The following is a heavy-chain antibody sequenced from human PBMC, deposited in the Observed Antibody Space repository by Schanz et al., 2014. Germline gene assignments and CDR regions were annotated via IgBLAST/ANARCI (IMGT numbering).Heavy chain of an antibody. CDR3: ASGQWVVHDY. V-gene: IGHV3-11*01. J-gene: IGHJ4*02. CDR1: GFTFSDYY. Sequence: QVHLVESGGGLVKPGGSLRLSCAASGFTFSDYYMTWIRQAPGKGLEWVSYINGGGETTYYADSVRGRFTISRDNAKNSLFLQMNSLRAEDTAKYYCASGQWVVHDYWGQGTLVTVSS. CDR2: INGGGETT. D-gene: IGHD6-19*01.